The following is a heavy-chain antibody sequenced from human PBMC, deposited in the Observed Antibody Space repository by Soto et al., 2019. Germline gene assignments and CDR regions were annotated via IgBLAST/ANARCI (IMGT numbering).Heavy chain of an antibody. V-gene: IGHV1-18*01. J-gene: IGHJ3*02. CDR2: ISAYNGNT. CDR3: ARDPHSVNWGGAFDI. Sequence: ASVKVSCKASGYTFTSYGISWVRQAPGQGLEWMGWISAYNGNTNYAQKLQGRVTMTTDTSTSTAYMELRSLRSDDTAVYYCARDPHSVNWGGAFDIWGQGTMVTVSS. CDR1: GYTFTSYG. D-gene: IGHD7-27*01.